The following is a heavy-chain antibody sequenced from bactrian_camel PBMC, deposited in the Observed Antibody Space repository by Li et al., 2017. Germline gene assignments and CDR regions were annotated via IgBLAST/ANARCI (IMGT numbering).Heavy chain of an antibody. CDR1: GDTTSSRC. V-gene: IGHV3S40*01. Sequence: QLVESGGGSVQAGGSLRLSCVASGDTTSSRCVIWFRQAPGKEREGVAAINIGGGSTVYVDSVKDRFTISQGNAKNTVYLQMNRLKPEDTAMYSCAATDWTSWRIDPTDLRRFSYWGQGTQVTVS. CDR3: AATDWTSWRIDPTDLRRFSY. J-gene: IGHJ6*01. CDR2: INIGGGST. D-gene: IGHD1*01.